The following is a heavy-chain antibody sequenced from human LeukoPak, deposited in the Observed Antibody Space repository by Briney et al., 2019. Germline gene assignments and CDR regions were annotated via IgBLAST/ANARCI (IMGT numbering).Heavy chain of an antibody. V-gene: IGHV4-59*01. CDR1: GGSISNYY. CDR2: IYYSGST. J-gene: IGHJ6*02. Sequence: SSETLSLTSTVSGGSISNYYWSWIRQPPGKGLEWIGYIYYSGSTYYNPSLKSRVTISVDTSKNQFSLRLSSVTAADTAVYYCARDSPIDSSGSYYYNMDVWGQGTPVTVSS. CDR3: ARDSPIDSSGSYYYNMDV. D-gene: IGHD3-22*01.